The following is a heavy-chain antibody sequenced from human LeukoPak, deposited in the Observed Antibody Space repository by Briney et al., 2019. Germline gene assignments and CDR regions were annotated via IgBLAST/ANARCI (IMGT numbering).Heavy chain of an antibody. CDR1: GFTFSSYN. CDR2: ISSSSTYI. J-gene: IGHJ4*02. D-gene: IGHD5-18*01. Sequence: KPGGSLRFSGAASGFTFSSYNMNWVRQAPGKGLEWVSSISSSSTYIYYADSVRGRFTISRDNAKNSLYLQMNSLGAEDTAVYYCAIDPGTVDTAMVPVWDYWGQGTLVTVSS. V-gene: IGHV3-21*01. CDR3: AIDPGTVDTAMVPVWDY.